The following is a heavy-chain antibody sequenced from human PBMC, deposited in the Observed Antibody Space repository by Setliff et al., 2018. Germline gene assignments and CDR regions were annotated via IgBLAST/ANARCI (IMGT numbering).Heavy chain of an antibody. V-gene: IGHV1-69*05. CDR1: GGTFSSYA. D-gene: IGHD3-9*01. J-gene: IGHJ6*02. CDR2: IIPIFGTA. Sequence: SVKVSCKASGGTFSSYAISWVRQAPGQGLEWMGGIIPIFGTANYAQKFQGRVTITTDESTSTAYMERSSLRSEDTAVYYCAKHGVYNDFLTGYNFYYDMDVWGQGTTVTVSS. CDR3: AKHGVYNDFLTGYNFYYDMDV.